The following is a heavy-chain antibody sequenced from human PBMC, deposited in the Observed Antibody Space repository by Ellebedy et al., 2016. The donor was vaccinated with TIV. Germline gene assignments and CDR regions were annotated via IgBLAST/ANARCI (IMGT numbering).Heavy chain of an antibody. CDR3: AREPTTVSFDY. J-gene: IGHJ4*02. D-gene: IGHD4-11*01. Sequence: GESLKISXAASGFTFSSYGMSWVRQAPGKGLEWVSGIGGGDNKYYADSVKGRFTISRDNSKNTVYLQMNSLRADDTAVYYCAREPTTVSFDYWGQGTLVTVSS. CDR1: GFTFSSYG. CDR2: IGGGDNK. V-gene: IGHV3-23*01.